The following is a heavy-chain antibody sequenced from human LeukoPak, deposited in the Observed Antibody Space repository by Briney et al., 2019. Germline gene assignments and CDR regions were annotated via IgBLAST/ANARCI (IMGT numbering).Heavy chain of an antibody. D-gene: IGHD5-12*01. CDR1: GFTFDDYA. J-gene: IGHJ4*02. CDR2: ISWNSGSI. V-gene: IGHV3-9*01. CDR3: AKAGDVDIVATMEGYFDY. Sequence: GGSLRLSCAASGFTFDDYAMHWVRQAPGRGLEWVSGISWNSGSIGYADSVKGRFTISRDNAKNSLYLQMNSLRAEDTALYYCAKAGDVDIVATMEGYFDYWGQGTLVTVSS.